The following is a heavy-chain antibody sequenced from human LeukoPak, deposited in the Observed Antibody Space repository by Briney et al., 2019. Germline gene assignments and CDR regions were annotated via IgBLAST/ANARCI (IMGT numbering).Heavy chain of an antibody. CDR2: IYYSGST. D-gene: IGHD6-13*01. J-gene: IGHJ3*02. CDR1: GGSISSYY. Sequence: SETLSLTCTVSGGSISSYYWSWIRQPPGKGLEWVGYIYYSGSTNYNPSLKSRVTISVDTSKNQFSLKLSSVTAADTAVYYCARGSVGYSSSWYYRIDAFDIWGQGTMVTVSS. CDR3: ARGSVGYSSSWYYRIDAFDI. V-gene: IGHV4-59*01.